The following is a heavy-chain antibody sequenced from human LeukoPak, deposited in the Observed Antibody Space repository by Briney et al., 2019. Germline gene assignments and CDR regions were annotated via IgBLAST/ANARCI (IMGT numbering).Heavy chain of an antibody. CDR3: ARYPLLRYFDWLTPYYFDY. V-gene: IGHV3-7*03. CDR1: GFNFSSYW. J-gene: IGHJ4*02. Sequence: GGSLRLFCAASGFNFSSYWMSWVRQAPGKGPEGVANIKQDGSEKYYVDSVKGRFTISRDNAKNSLYLQMNSLRAEDTAVYYCARYPLLRYFDWLTPYYFDYWGQGTLVTVSS. D-gene: IGHD3-9*01. CDR2: IKQDGSEK.